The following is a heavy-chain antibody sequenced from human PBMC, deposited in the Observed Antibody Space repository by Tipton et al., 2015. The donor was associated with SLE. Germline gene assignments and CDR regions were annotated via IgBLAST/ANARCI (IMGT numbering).Heavy chain of an antibody. V-gene: IGHV4-34*01. Sequence: TLSLTCEVYGGSFSGYYWGWIRQPPGKGLEWIGSIYYSGSTYYNPSLKSRVTISVGTSKNQFSLKLGSVTAADTAVYYCARGQSSSWYAYYFDYWGQGTLVTVSS. CDR3: ARGQSSSWYAYYFDY. CDR1: GGSFSGYY. D-gene: IGHD6-13*01. J-gene: IGHJ4*02. CDR2: IYYSGST.